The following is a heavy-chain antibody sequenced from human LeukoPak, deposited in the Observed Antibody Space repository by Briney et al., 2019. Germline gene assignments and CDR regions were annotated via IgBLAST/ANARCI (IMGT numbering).Heavy chain of an antibody. V-gene: IGHV3-30*18. CDR2: ISYDGSNK. J-gene: IGHJ4*02. D-gene: IGHD3-22*01. CDR1: GFTFSSYG. Sequence: QSGRSLRLSCAASGFTFSSYGMHWVRQAPGKGLEWVAVISYDGSNKYYADSVKGRFTISRDNSKNTLYLQMNSLRAEDTAVYYCAKDGVAMYYYDSSGYYWGDYFDYWGQGTLVTVSS. CDR3: AKDGVAMYYYDSSGYYWGDYFDY.